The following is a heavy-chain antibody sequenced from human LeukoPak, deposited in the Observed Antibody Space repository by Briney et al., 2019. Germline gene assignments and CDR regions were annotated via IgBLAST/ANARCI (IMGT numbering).Heavy chain of an antibody. V-gene: IGHV4-59*01. Sequence: PSETLSLTCTVSGGSISTYYWSWIRQPPGKGLEWIGYIYNSGSTNFNPSLKSRVTISVDTSKNQFSLKLSSVTAADTAVYYCARENSNSWYLDYWGQGTLVTVSS. J-gene: IGHJ4*02. CDR2: IYNSGST. CDR3: ARENSNSWYLDY. CDR1: GGSISTYY. D-gene: IGHD6-13*01.